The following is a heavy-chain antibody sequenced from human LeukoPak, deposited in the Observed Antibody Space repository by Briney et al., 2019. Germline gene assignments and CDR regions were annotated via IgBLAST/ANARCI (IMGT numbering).Heavy chain of an antibody. Sequence: PSETLSLTCAVSGGSISSSNWWSWVRQPPGKGLEWIGEIYHSGSTNYNPSLKSRVTISVDKSKNQFSLKLSSVTAADTAVYYCARRTGAVAGLYYFDYWGQGNLVTVSS. V-gene: IGHV4-4*02. CDR1: GGSISSSNW. CDR2: IYHSGST. J-gene: IGHJ4*02. D-gene: IGHD6-19*01. CDR3: ARRTGAVAGLYYFDY.